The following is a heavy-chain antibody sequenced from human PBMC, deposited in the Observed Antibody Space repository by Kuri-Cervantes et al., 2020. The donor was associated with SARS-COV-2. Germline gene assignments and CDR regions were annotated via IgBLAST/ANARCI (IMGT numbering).Heavy chain of an antibody. D-gene: IGHD6-13*01. CDR2: ISYDGSNK. CDR1: GSTFSSYA. Sequence: GESLKISCAASGSTFSSYAMHWVRQAPGKGLEWVAVISYDGSNKYYADSVKGRFTISRDNSKNTLYLQMNSLRAEDTAVYYCARWGRWQQLVEGYFDYWGQGTLVTVSS. J-gene: IGHJ4*02. CDR3: ARWGRWQQLVEGYFDY. V-gene: IGHV3-30-3*01.